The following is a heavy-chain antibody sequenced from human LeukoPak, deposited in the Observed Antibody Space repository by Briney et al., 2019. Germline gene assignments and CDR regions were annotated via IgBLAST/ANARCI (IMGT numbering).Heavy chain of an antibody. CDR3: AKDSGAILGDY. V-gene: IGHV3-23*01. D-gene: IGHD2-8*02. CDR2: ISGSGDRT. CDR1: GFTFSTYA. J-gene: IGHJ4*02. Sequence: GGSLRFSCAASGFTFSTYAMSWVRQAPGKGLEWVSTISGSGDRTYYADSVKGRFTISRDNSKNTLYLQMNSLRAEDTAVYYCAKDSGAILGDYWGQGTLVTVSS.